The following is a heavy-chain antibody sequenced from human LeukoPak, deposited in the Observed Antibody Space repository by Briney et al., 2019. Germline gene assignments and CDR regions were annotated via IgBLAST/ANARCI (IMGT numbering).Heavy chain of an antibody. Sequence: PSETLFLTCTVSGCSTIAYYWSWIRQPPGKRLESIWYISYSESPNYNPSLKSRVATTLNTSKNHYSLMLHSVTAADAALYYCARRRRTLIRGVQIAGVIGLWGEGTLVTLSS. V-gene: IGHV4-59*08. D-gene: IGHD3-10*01. J-gene: IGHJ4*02. CDR3: ARRRRTLIRGVQIAGVIGL. CDR1: GCSTIAYY. CDR2: ISYSESP.